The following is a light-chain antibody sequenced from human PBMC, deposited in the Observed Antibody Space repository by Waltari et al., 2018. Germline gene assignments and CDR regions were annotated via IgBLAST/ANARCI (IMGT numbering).Light chain of an antibody. CDR3: QQYEDLPFT. J-gene: IGKJ4*01. V-gene: IGKV1-33*01. CDR1: QDINNY. Sequence: DIQVTQSPVSLSASVGDRVTITCQASQDINNYLNWYQQKPGKAPKLLIYDASNLETGVTSRFSGSGSGTYFTFTISSLQPEDIATFYCQQYEDLPFTFGGGTKVDIK. CDR2: DAS.